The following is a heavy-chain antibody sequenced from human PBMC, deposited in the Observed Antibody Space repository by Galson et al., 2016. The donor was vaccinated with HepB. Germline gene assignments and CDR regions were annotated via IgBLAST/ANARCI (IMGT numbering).Heavy chain of an antibody. Sequence: SETLSLTCAVYGGSFSVYYWSWIRQPPGKGLEWIGDINHSGSTNYNPSLKSRVTISVDRSKNQFSLKLSSVTAADTAVYYCARRGARPFVLTWGQGTLVTVSS. CDR1: GGSFSVYY. CDR3: ARRGARPFVLT. CDR2: INHSGST. V-gene: IGHV4-34*01. J-gene: IGHJ5*02. D-gene: IGHD3-16*01.